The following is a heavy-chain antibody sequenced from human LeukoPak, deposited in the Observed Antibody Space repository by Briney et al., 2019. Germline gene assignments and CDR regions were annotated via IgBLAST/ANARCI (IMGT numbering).Heavy chain of an antibody. CDR1: GGSISSSSYY. Sequence: PSETLSLTCTVSGGSISSSSYYWGWIRQPPGKGLEWIGSIYYSGSTYYNPTLKSRVTISVDTSKNQFSLKLSSVTAADTAVYYCARLETLWQTFDYWGQGTLVTVSS. V-gene: IGHV4-39*07. D-gene: IGHD1-1*01. CDR3: ARLETLWQTFDY. CDR2: IYYSGST. J-gene: IGHJ4*02.